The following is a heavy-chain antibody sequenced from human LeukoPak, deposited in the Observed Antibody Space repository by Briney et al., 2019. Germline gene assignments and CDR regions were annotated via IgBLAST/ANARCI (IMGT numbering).Heavy chain of an antibody. CDR1: GGTFSSYA. Sequence: VASVKVSCKASGGTFSSYAISWVRQAPGQGLEWMGGIIPIFGTANYAQKFQGRVTITADESTSTAYMELSSLRSEDTAVYYCARDFRLRVRDNWFDPWGQGTLVTVSS. V-gene: IGHV1-69*13. CDR2: IIPIFGTA. J-gene: IGHJ5*02. D-gene: IGHD5-12*01. CDR3: ARDFRLRVRDNWFDP.